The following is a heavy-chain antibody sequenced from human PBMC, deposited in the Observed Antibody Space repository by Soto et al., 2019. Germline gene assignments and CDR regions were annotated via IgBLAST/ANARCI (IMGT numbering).Heavy chain of an antibody. CDR3: ARDPGCCSSTSCYAVPSRYYYYGMDV. D-gene: IGHD2-2*01. CDR1: GASISSGDYF. Sequence: SETLSLTCTVAGASISSGDYFWSWIRQSPGKGLELIGYIYYSGSTYYNPSLKSRVTISVDTSKNQFSLKLSSVTAADTAVYYCARDPGCCSSTSCYAVPSRYYYYGMDVWGQGATVTVSS. J-gene: IGHJ6*02. CDR2: IYYSGST. V-gene: IGHV4-30-4*01.